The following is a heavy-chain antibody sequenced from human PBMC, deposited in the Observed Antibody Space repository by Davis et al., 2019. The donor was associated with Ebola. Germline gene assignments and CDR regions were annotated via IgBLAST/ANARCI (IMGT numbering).Heavy chain of an antibody. V-gene: IGHV3-7*01. CDR1: GFTFSSYW. D-gene: IGHD3-16*02. J-gene: IGHJ4*02. CDR2: IKQDGSEK. CDR3: ANGDLWGSYRSPFDY. Sequence: GGSLRLSFATPGFTFSSYWMSWVRQAPGKGLEWVANIKQDGSEKYYVDSVKGRFTISRNNAKNSLYLQMNSLRAEDTAVYYCANGDLWGSYRSPFDYWGQGTLVTVSS.